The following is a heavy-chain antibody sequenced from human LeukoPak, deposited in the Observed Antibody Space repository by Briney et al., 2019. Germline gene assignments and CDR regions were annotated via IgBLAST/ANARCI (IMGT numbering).Heavy chain of an antibody. CDR3: ARGNDFWSGFPPYYYGMDV. J-gene: IGHJ6*02. V-gene: IGHV4-59*01. CDR2: IYYSGST. D-gene: IGHD3-3*01. Sequence: SETLSLTCTVSGGSISSYYWSWIRQPPGKGLEWIRYIYYSGSTNYNPSLKSRVTISVNTSKNQFSLKLSSVTAGDTAVYYCARGNDFWSGFPPYYYGMDVWGQGTTVTVSS. CDR1: GGSISSYY.